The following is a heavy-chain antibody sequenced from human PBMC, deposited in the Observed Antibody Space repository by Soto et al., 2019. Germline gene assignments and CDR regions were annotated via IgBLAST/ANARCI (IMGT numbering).Heavy chain of an antibody. D-gene: IGHD6-19*01. CDR3: ARVVQLEEVWLLAPSYFDH. CDR1: GDSFSSINW. Sequence: PSETLSLTCAVSGDSFSSINWWSWVRQPPGKGLEWIGEIYHRGSTNYNPSLESRVTISVDKSKNQFSLKLSSVTAADTAVYYCARVVQLEEVWLLAPSYFDHWGQGILVTVSS. CDR2: IYHRGST. V-gene: IGHV4-4*02. J-gene: IGHJ4*02.